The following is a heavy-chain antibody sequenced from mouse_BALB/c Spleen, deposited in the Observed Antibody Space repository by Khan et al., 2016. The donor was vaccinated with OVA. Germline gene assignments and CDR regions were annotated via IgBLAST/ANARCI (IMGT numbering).Heavy chain of an antibody. CDR2: IWSDGHT. V-gene: IGHV2-6-1*01. D-gene: IGHD2-1*01. J-gene: IGHJ1*01. CDR3: ARHGYYGNYGPYFDV. Sequence: QVQLKESGPGLVAPSQSLSITCTISGFSLTSYGVHWVRQPPGKGLEWLVVIWSDGHTTYNSALKSRLSISKDNSKSQAFLKMNSLQTDDTARYYSARHGYYGNYGPYFDVWGAGTTVTVSS. CDR1: GFSLTSYG.